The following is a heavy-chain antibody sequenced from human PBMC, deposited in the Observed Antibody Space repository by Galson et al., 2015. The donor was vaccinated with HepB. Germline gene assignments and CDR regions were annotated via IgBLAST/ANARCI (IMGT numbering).Heavy chain of an antibody. J-gene: IGHJ4*02. D-gene: IGHD6-13*01. CDR1: GFTFSSYA. V-gene: IGHV3-64D*06. CDR3: VRSSSWYLTFFDY. CDR2: ISSNGGST. Sequence: SLRLSCAASGFTFSSYAMHWVRQAPGKGLEYVSAISSNGGSTYYADSVKGRFTISRDNSKNTLYLQMSSLRAEDTAVYYCVRSSSWYLTFFDYWGQGTLVTVSS.